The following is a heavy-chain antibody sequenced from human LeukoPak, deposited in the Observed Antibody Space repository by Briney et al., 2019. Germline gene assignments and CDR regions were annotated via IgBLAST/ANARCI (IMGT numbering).Heavy chain of an antibody. CDR2: INPNSGGT. CDR1: GYTFTSYD. J-gene: IGHJ3*02. Sequence: ASVKVSCKASGYTFTSYDINWVRQATGQGLEWTGWINPNSGGTNYAQKFQGRVTMTRDTSISTAYMELSRLRSDDTAVYYCARCSGSNDAFDIWGQGTMVTVSS. CDR3: ARCSGSNDAFDI. D-gene: IGHD1-26*01. V-gene: IGHV1-2*02.